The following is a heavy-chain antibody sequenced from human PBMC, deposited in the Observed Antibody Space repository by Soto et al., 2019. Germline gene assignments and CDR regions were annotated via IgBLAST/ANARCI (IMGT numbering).Heavy chain of an antibody. CDR1: GFTFSSYA. CDR3: AKDRFGCSSTSCYLGYMDV. V-gene: IGHV3-23*01. J-gene: IGHJ6*03. CDR2: ISGSGGST. D-gene: IGHD2-2*01. Sequence: PGGSLRLSCAASGFTFSSYAMSWVRQAPGKGLEWVSAISGSGGSTYYADSVKGRFTISRDNSKNTLYLQMNSLRAEDTAVYYCAKDRFGCSSTSCYLGYMDVWGKGTTVTVSS.